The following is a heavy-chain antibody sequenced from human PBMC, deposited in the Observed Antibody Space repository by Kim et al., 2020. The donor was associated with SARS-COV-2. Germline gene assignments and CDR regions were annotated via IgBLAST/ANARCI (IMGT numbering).Heavy chain of an antibody. J-gene: IGHJ5*01. CDR3: ARGGRFGGQLAS. D-gene: IGHD3-3*01. CDR1: DASISRSY. CDR2: VYSNGDT. Sequence: SETLSLTCAVSDASISRSYWTWIRQPPGGGLEWIGYVYSNGDTNYCPTLKSRLSISLETSKNHFSLTLSSVPTADTAVYYCARGGRFGGQLASWGHGTLV. V-gene: IGHV4-59*01.